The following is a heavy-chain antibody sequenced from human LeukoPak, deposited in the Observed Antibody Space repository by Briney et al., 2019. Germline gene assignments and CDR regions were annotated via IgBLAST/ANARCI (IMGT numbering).Heavy chain of an antibody. CDR1: GFTFSDFY. CDR3: ARSADRSGYFREITLNYFDY. Sequence: GGSLRLSCAASGFTFSDFYMTWIRQAPGKGLEWVSYISNRGSTIHYADSVRGRFTISRDNAKKSLYLQMNSLRAEDTAVYYCARSADRSGYFREITLNYFDYGGQGTLVTVSS. CDR2: ISNRGSTI. J-gene: IGHJ4*02. D-gene: IGHD3-22*01. V-gene: IGHV3-11*01.